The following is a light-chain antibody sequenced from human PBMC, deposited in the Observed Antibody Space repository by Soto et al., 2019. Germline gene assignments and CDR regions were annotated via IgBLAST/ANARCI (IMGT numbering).Light chain of an antibody. CDR3: MQTLQTPYT. J-gene: IGKJ2*01. Sequence: EIVMTQSPLSLPASPGEPASISCRASQSLLTNNGYNFLDWYLQKPGQSPQLLIYLASSRASGVPDRFSGSGSGTDFTLKISRVEAEDVGVFYCMQTLQTPYTFGQGTKLEVK. CDR2: LAS. V-gene: IGKV2-28*01. CDR1: QSLLTNNGYNF.